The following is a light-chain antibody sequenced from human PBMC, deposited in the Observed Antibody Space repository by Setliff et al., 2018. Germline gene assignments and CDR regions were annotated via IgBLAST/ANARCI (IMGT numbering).Light chain of an antibody. Sequence: QSALTQPASVSGSPGQSITISCTGSSTDVGRYIFVSWYQQHPGKAPRLMIFDVSNRPSGVSNRFSGSKSGSTASLTISGLQPEDEADYYCSSYTSGSTRVFGTGTKVTVL. J-gene: IGLJ1*01. CDR3: SSYTSGSTRV. CDR1: STDVGRYIF. CDR2: DVS. V-gene: IGLV2-14*03.